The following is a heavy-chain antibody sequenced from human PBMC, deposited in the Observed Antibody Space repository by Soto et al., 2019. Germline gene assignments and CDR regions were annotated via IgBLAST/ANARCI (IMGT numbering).Heavy chain of an antibody. CDR2: ISGSGGST. CDR3: AKGEVRGIIPSYFDY. V-gene: IGHV3-23*01. CDR1: GFTFSSYA. J-gene: IGHJ4*02. Sequence: PGGSLRLSCAASGFTFSSYAMSWVRQAPGKGLEWVSAISGSGGSTYYADSVKGRFTISRDNSKNTLYQQMDSLRAEETAVYYCAKGEVRGIIPSYFDYWGMGTLVTVFS. D-gene: IGHD3-10*01.